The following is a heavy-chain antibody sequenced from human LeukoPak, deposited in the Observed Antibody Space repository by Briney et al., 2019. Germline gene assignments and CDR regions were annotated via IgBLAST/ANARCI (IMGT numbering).Heavy chain of an antibody. Sequence: GGSLRLFCSVSGFAFSNAWMSWVRQAPGKGLEWVGRIKTKTDGGTADYAAPVKGRFTLSRDDSKNMLYLQMNSLKSEDTAVYYCSTDPYSSSSWHYWGQGTLVTVSS. CDR3: STDPYSSSSWHY. CDR1: GFAFSNAW. V-gene: IGHV3-15*01. J-gene: IGHJ4*02. CDR2: IKTKTDGGTA. D-gene: IGHD6-13*01.